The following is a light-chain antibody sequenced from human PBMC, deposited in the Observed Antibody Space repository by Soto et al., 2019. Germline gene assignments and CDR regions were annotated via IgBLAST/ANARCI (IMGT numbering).Light chain of an antibody. Sequence: EIVLTQSPATLSLSPGERATLSCRASQSVDSKDLAWYQQKPGQAPRILIFAASSRATGIPDRFSGSGSGTDFTLTISRLEPGDFAVYYCQQYGSSPRTFGQGTKVDIK. CDR3: QQYGSSPRT. V-gene: IGKV3-20*01. CDR2: AAS. J-gene: IGKJ1*01. CDR1: QSVDSKD.